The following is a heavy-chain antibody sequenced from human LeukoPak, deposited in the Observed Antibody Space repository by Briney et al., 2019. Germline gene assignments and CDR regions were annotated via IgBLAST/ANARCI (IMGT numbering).Heavy chain of an antibody. CDR1: GFPFSSYW. CDR3: AKGPLRGTAAAIDY. D-gene: IGHD2-2*01. Sequence: GGSLRLSCVASGFPFSSYWMTWVRQAPGKGLEWVAVISYDGRNKHYPDSVKGRFTISRDISTDTLWLQMDSLRTEDTAVYYCAKGPLRGTAAAIDYWGQGTLVTVSS. CDR2: ISYDGRNK. J-gene: IGHJ4*02. V-gene: IGHV3-30*18.